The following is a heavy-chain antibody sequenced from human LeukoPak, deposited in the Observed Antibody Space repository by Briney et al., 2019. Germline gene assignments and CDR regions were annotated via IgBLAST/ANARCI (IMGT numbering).Heavy chain of an antibody. CDR2: IYYSGST. CDR1: GGSISSSSYY. CDR3: ARLTPGDLYYYYYYMDV. J-gene: IGHJ6*03. Sequence: SETLSLTCTVSGGSISSSSYYWGWIRQPPGKGLEWIGSIYYSGSTYYNPSLKSRVTISVDTPKNQFSLKLSSVTAADTAVYYCARLTPGDLYYYYYYMDVWGKGTTVTVSS. V-gene: IGHV4-39*01. D-gene: IGHD4-23*01.